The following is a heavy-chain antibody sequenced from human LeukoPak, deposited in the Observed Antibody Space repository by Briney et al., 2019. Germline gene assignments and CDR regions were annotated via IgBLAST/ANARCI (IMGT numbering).Heavy chain of an antibody. J-gene: IGHJ6*02. V-gene: IGHV1-18*01. D-gene: IGHD4-11*01. CDR3: AREVTHHVYYGMDV. CDR2: ISGSKGNT. CDR1: GGTFSSYA. Sequence: GASVTVSCTASGGTFSSYAISWVRQAPGQGLEWMGWISGSKGNTNYAQKFQGRVTMTTDTSTSTAYMELRSLRSDDTAVYFCAREVTHHVYYGMDVWGQGTTVTVSS.